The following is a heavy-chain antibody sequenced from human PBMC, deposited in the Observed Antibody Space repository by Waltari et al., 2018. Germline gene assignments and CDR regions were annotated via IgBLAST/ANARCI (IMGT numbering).Heavy chain of an antibody. V-gene: IGHV1-8*01. CDR3: ARGYYGSGSCDY. Sequence: QMQLVQSGAEVKKPVASVKVTCKASGYTSTNYDINWVRQAAGQGLEWMGWMNPTSGNTGYAQKFQGRVTMTRHTSISTAYMELSSLRSEDTAVYYCARGYYGSGSCDYWGQGTLVTVSS. J-gene: IGHJ4*02. CDR2: MNPTSGNT. CDR1: GYTSTNYD. D-gene: IGHD3-10*01.